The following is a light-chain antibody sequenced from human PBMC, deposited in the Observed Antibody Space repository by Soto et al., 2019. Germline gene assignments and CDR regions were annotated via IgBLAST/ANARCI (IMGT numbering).Light chain of an antibody. CDR3: QQYNNWPLT. Sequence: ETVMTQSPATLSASPGESATLSCRASQSVNSDLAWYQQIPGQAPRLLIYSASTGATGGPARFSGSGSGTDFTLTISSLQSGDFAIYYCQQYNNWPLTFGGGTKVEI. CDR1: QSVNSD. J-gene: IGKJ4*01. CDR2: SAS. V-gene: IGKV3-15*01.